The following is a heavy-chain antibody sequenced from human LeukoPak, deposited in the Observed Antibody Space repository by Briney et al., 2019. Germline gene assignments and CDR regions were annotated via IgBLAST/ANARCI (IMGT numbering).Heavy chain of an antibody. D-gene: IGHD3-22*01. CDR1: GFIFSTYT. Sequence: PGGSLRLSCSASGFIFSTYTMHWVRQAPGKGLEYVSAISSNGGSTYYADSVKGRFTISRDNSKNTLFLQMSSLRAEDTAIYYCVRHYDPSGYYTGWYFQYWGQGTLVTVSS. CDR2: ISSNGGST. J-gene: IGHJ1*01. V-gene: IGHV3-64D*06. CDR3: VRHYDPSGYYTGWYFQY.